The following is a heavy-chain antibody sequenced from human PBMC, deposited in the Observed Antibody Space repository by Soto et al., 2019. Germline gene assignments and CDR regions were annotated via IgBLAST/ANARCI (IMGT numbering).Heavy chain of an antibody. V-gene: IGHV4-4*02. CDR3: ARGSWEEKRFDP. J-gene: IGHJ5*02. Sequence: SETLSLTCAVSSGSISSSNWWSWVRQPPGKGLEWIGEIYHSGSTNYNPSLKSRVTISVDKSKNQLSLKLSSVTAADTAVYYCARGSWEEKRFDPWGQGTLVTVSS. CDR2: IYHSGST. CDR1: SGSISSSNW. D-gene: IGHD1-26*01.